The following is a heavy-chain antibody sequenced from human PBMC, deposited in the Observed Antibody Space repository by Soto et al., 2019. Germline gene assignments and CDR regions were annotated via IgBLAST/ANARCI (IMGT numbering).Heavy chain of an antibody. CDR3: ARSDSSGFYIPGTDDAFDI. D-gene: IGHD3-22*01. Sequence: SVKVSCKASGGTFSSYAISWVRQAPGQGLEWMGGIIPIFGTANYAQKFQGRVTITADESTSTAYMELSSLRSEDTAVYYCARSDSSGFYIPGTDDAFDIWGQGTMVTVSS. CDR1: GGTFSSYA. CDR2: IIPIFGTA. J-gene: IGHJ3*02. V-gene: IGHV1-69*13.